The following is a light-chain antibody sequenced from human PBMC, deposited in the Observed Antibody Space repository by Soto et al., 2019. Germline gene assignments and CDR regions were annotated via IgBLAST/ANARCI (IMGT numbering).Light chain of an antibody. Sequence: EIVLTQSPATLSLSPGERATLSCRASQSVSSYLAWYQQKPGQAPRLLIYDASNSATDIPARFSGSGSGTDFTLTISSLGPEDFAVYYCQQRSNWPPSLTFGGGTKVEIK. V-gene: IGKV3-11*01. CDR2: DAS. J-gene: IGKJ4*01. CDR1: QSVSSY. CDR3: QQRSNWPPSLT.